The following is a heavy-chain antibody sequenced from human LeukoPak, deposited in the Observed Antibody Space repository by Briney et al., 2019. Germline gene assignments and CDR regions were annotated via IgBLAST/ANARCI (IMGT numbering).Heavy chain of an antibody. D-gene: IGHD5-24*01. CDR3: ARARRDGYNLRLDY. V-gene: IGHV1-69*05. CDR2: IIPIFGTA. CDR1: GGTFSSYA. J-gene: IGHJ4*02. Sequence: SVKVSCKXSGGTFSSYAISWVRQAPGQGLEWMGGIIPIFGTANYAQKFQGRVTITTDESTSTAYMELSSLRSEDTAVYYCARARRDGYNLRLDYWGQGTLVTVSS.